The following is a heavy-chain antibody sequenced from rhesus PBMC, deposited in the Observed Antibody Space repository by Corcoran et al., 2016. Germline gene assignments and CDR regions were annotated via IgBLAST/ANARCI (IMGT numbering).Heavy chain of an antibody. CDR3: ARDQANKGFEV. V-gene: IGHV4-173*01. J-gene: IGHJ5-1*01. Sequence: QLQLQESGPGLVKPSETLSLTCAVSGGSISSNYWSWIRQPTGKGLEWIVCISGSGGSTDYNPSLKSRGTISKDTSKNQFSLRLSSVTAADTAVYYCARDQANKGFEVWGPGVLVTVSS. D-gene: IGHD1-20*01. CDR2: ISGSGGST. CDR1: GGSISSNY.